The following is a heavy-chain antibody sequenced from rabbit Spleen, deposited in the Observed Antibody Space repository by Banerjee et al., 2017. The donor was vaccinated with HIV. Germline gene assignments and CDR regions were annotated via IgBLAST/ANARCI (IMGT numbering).Heavy chain of an antibody. CDR1: GFTISSSYY. CDR2: VSGGST. J-gene: IGHJ6*01. D-gene: IGHD8-1*01. Sequence: QEQLEESGGDLVKPGASLTLTCTASGFTISSSYYMCWVRQAPGKGLEWIACVSGGSTYYASWAKGRFTISKTSSTTVTLQMTSLTAADTATYFCARDTGSSFSSYGMDLWGQGTLVTVS. CDR3: ARDTGSSFSSYGMDL. V-gene: IGHV1S45*01.